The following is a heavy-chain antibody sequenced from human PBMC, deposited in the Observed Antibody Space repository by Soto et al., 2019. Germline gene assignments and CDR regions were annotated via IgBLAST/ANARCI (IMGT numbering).Heavy chain of an antibody. CDR3: AKTRGAMIYSISVCGMDV. Sequence: PGGSLRLSCVASGFDFSSHAMHWVRQAPGKGLEWVAVVWFDGNNKFYADSVKGRFSISRDDSRNMTYLEITSLRAEDTAIYYCAKTRGAMIYSISVCGMDVWGQGTTVTVSS. D-gene: IGHD3-22*01. J-gene: IGHJ6*02. V-gene: IGHV3-33*06. CDR1: GFDFSSHA. CDR2: VWFDGNNK.